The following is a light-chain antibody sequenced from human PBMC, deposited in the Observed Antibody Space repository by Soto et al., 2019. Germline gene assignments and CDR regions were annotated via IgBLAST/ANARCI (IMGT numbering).Light chain of an antibody. V-gene: IGKV3-11*01. CDR1: PSVTNY. Sequence: EIVLTQSPATLSLSPGERATLSCRASPSVTNYLAWYQQKPGQAPRLVIYGAFNRATGIPARFSGSGSGTDFTLTISSLEPEDFAVYYCQPRNIWPPVTFGQGTRLEL. CDR2: GAF. CDR3: QPRNIWPPVT. J-gene: IGKJ5*01.